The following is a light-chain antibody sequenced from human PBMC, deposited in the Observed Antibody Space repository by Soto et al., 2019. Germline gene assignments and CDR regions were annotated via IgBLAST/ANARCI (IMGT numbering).Light chain of an antibody. CDR1: SSNIGAGYD. CDR2: ANS. CDR3: QSYDSSLSGSV. Sequence: QSVLTQPPSVSGAPGQRVTISCTGSSSNIGAGYDVHWYQQLPGTAPKLLLSANSNRPSGVPDRFSGSKSGTSASLAITVLQAEDEADYYCQSYDSSLSGSVFGGGTKLTVL. J-gene: IGLJ2*01. V-gene: IGLV1-40*01.